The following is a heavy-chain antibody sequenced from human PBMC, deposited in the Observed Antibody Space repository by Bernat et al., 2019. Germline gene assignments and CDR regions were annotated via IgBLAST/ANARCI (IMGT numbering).Heavy chain of an antibody. Sequence: EVQLLESGGGLVQPGGSLRLSCAASGFTFSSYAMSWVRQAPGKGLEWVSAISGSGGSPYYAHSVKGRFTISRDNSKNTLYLQMNSLRAEDTAVYYCAKCPIRPTEFDYWGQGTLVTVSS. CDR1: GFTFSSYA. CDR3: AKCPIRPTEFDY. CDR2: ISGSGGSP. J-gene: IGHJ4*02. V-gene: IGHV3-23*01.